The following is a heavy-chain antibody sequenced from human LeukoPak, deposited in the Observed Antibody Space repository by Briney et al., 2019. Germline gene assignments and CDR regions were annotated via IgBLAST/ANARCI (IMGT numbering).Heavy chain of an antibody. D-gene: IGHD3-22*01. CDR1: GGSISNHY. J-gene: IGHJ5*02. V-gene: IGHV4-59*11. CDR2: IYYNGRT. Sequence: SETLSLTCTVSGGSISNHYWSWIRQPPGKGLERIGYIYYNGRTKYNPSLESRVTVSVDTCKNQFSMELSSVTAADTAVYYCARLSGLFDSSGYYYSNWLDPWGQGTLVTVSS. CDR3: ARLSGLFDSSGYYYSNWLDP.